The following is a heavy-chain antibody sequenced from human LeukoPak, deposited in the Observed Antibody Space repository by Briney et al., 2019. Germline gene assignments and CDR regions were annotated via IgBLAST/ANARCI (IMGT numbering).Heavy chain of an antibody. Sequence: PGGSLRLSCAASGFTFSSYAMTWVRQAPGKGLEWVSGISGSGGSTCYADSVKGRFTISRDNSKNTLYLQLNGLRAEDTAVYYCAKGRGSSETYYFDYWGQGTLVAVSS. J-gene: IGHJ4*02. CDR3: AKGRGSSETYYFDY. CDR1: GFTFSSYA. V-gene: IGHV3-23*01. D-gene: IGHD6-6*01. CDR2: ISGSGGST.